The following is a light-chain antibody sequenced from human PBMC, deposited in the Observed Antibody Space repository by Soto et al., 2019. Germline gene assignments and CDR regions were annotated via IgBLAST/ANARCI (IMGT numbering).Light chain of an antibody. CDR3: HLYNAWPPGT. CDR1: QSVNLN. CDR2: GAS. V-gene: IGKV3-15*01. Sequence: EIMMTQSPGTMSVSPGEGATLSCTASQSVNLNLAWYQQKPGQPPRLILYGASNRATGIPVRFRGSGSGTEFTLAISRLQSEDSAVNYCHLYNAWPPGTFGHGTKVEIK. J-gene: IGKJ3*01.